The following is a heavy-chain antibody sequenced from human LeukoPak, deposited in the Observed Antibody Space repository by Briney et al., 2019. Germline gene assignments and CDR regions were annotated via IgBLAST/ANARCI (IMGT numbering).Heavy chain of an antibody. J-gene: IGHJ4*02. CDR2: ISASGGST. CDR1: GFTFSNSD. V-gene: IGHV3-23*01. Sequence: GGSLRLSCAASGFTFSNSDMNWVRQAPGKGLEWVSFISASGGSTYYADSVKGRFTISRDNSKNTLYLQMNSLRAEDTAVYYCAKAVLWFGESYFDYWGQGTLVTVSS. D-gene: IGHD3-10*01. CDR3: AKAVLWFGESYFDY.